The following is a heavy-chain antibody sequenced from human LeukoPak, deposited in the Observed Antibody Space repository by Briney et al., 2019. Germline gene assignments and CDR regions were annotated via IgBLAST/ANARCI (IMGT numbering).Heavy chain of an antibody. Sequence: GGSLRLSCAASGFTFSSYAMHWVRQAPGKGLEWVAVISYDGSNKYYADSVKGRFTISRDNSKNTLYLQMNSLRAEDTAVYYCAKDQGYSYGHSLDYWGQGTLVTVSS. V-gene: IGHV3-30*04. CDR3: AKDQGYSYGHSLDY. CDR1: GFTFSSYA. J-gene: IGHJ4*02. D-gene: IGHD5-18*01. CDR2: ISYDGSNK.